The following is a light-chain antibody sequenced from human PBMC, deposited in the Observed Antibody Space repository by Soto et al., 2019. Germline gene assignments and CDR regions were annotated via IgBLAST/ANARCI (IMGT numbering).Light chain of an antibody. V-gene: IGKV3-11*01. CDR2: DAS. Sequence: EIVLTQSPATLSLSPGERATLSCRASQSVSSYLAWYQQKPGQSPRLLIYDASNRATGIPARFSGSGSGTDFTLTISSLEPEDFAVYYCQQRSNWRWLTFGGGTKGDIK. CDR1: QSVSSY. CDR3: QQRSNWRWLT. J-gene: IGKJ4*01.